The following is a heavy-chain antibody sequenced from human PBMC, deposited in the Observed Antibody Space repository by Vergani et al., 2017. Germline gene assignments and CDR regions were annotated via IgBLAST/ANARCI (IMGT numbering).Heavy chain of an antibody. V-gene: IGHV4-38-2*01. CDR3: ARGEYGSGSYRFDY. CDR2: IYHSGST. CDR1: DSSIMTNPY. J-gene: IGHJ4*02. Sequence: QVQLQESGPGLVKPSETLTLTCDVSDSSIMTNPYWGWFRQSPGKGLEWIGSIYHSGSTYYNPSLKSRVTISVDTSKHQFTLKLSSVTAADTAVYYCARGEYGSGSYRFDYWGQGTLVTVSS. D-gene: IGHD3-10*01.